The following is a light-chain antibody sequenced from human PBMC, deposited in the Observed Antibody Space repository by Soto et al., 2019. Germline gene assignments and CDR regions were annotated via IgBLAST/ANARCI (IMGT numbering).Light chain of an antibody. CDR3: CSSTDSYIFV. V-gene: IGLV2-11*01. Sequence: QSALTQPASVSGSPEQSITISCTGTSSDVGSYNYVSWYQQHPGKAPRLIIYDVSQRPSGVPDRFSGSKSGNTASLTISGLQAEDEADYSCCSSTDSYIFVFGTGTKLTVL. J-gene: IGLJ1*01. CDR2: DVS. CDR1: SSDVGSYNY.